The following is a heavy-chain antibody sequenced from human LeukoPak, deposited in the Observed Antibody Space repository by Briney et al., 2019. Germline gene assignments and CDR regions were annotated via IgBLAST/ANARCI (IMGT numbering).Heavy chain of an antibody. CDR3: ARGRVVIRFCGMDV. CDR2: IIPIFGTA. J-gene: IGHJ6*02. D-gene: IGHD3-3*01. CDR1: GGTFSSYA. V-gene: IGHV1-69*13. Sequence: SVKVSCKASGGTFSSYAISWVRQAPGQGLEWMGGIIPIFGTANYAQKFRGRVTITADESTSTAYMELSSLRSEDTAVYYCARGRVVIRFCGMDVWGQGTTVTVS.